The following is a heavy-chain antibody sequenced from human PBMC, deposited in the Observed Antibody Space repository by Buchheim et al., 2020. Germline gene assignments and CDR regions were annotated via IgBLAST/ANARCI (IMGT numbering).Heavy chain of an antibody. Sequence: QVQLQESGPGLVKPSQPLSLTCTVSGGSISSGGYYWSWIRQHPGKGLEWIGYIYYSGSTYYNPSLTSRVTISVDTSKNQFSLKLSSVTAADTAVYYCARIYCSGGSCYGEGSWFDPWGQGTL. D-gene: IGHD2-15*01. J-gene: IGHJ5*02. CDR1: GGSISSGGYY. CDR3: ARIYCSGGSCYGEGSWFDP. V-gene: IGHV4-31*03. CDR2: IYYSGST.